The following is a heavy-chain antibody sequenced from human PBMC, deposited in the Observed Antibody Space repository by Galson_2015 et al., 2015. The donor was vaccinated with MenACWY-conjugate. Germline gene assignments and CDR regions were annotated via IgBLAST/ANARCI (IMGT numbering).Heavy chain of an antibody. CDR3: ARSRTIYCSGGSCYSRPSDFDY. D-gene: IGHD2-15*01. V-gene: IGHV3-48*02. CDR2: ISSSGGTI. CDR1: GLTFSSYT. Sequence: SLRLSCAASGLTFSSYTMNWVRQAPGKGLEWVSYISSSGGTIYYADSVKGRFTISRDNAKNSLYLQMNSLRDEDTAVYYCARSRTIYCSGGSCYSRPSDFDYWGQGTLVTVSS. J-gene: IGHJ4*02.